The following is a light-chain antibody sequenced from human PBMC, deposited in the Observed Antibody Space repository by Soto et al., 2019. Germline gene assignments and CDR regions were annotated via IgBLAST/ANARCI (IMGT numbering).Light chain of an antibody. CDR1: SSDVGGYNY. J-gene: IGLJ1*01. V-gene: IGLV2-8*01. CDR2: EVN. Sequence: QSALTQPPSASGSPGQSVTISCTGTSSDVGGYNYVSWYQQHPGKAPKLMIYEVNKRPSGVPDRFSGSKSGNTASLTVSGLQADDEADYYCSSYAGTNYVFGTGTKVTVL. CDR3: SSYAGTNYV.